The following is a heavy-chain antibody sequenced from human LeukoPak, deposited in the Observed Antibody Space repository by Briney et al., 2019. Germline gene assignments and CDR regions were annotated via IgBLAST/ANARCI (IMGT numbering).Heavy chain of an antibody. D-gene: IGHD6-19*01. Sequence: SGGSLRLSCAASGFTFSSYGMHWVRQAPGKGLEWVAVIWYDGSNKYYADSVKGRFTISRDNSKNTLYLQMNSLRAEDTAVYYCVPGGLAVSGIDYWGQGALVTVSS. J-gene: IGHJ4*02. CDR1: GFTFSSYG. CDR3: VPGGLAVSGIDY. V-gene: IGHV3-33*01. CDR2: IWYDGSNK.